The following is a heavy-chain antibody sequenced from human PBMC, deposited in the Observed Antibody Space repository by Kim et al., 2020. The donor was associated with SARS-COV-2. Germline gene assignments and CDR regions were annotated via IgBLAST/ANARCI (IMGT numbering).Heavy chain of an antibody. CDR2: ISTGGTTI. J-gene: IGHJ4*02. D-gene: IGHD5-12*01. Sequence: GGSLRLSCAASGFTFSSYSMNWVRQAPGKGLEWLSYISTGGTTIYYADSVKGRFTISRDSARNSLYLQMSSLRDEDTAVYFCTILATRGDFDCWGQGTLVTVSS. CDR1: GFTFSSYS. CDR3: TILATRGDFDC. V-gene: IGHV3-48*02.